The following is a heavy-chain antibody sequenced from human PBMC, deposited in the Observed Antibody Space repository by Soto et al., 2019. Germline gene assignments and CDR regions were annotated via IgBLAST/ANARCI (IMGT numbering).Heavy chain of an antibody. Sequence: PGGSLRLSCAASGFTFSSYAMSWVRQAPGKGLEWVSAISGSGGSTYYADSVKGRFTISRDNSKNTLYLQMNSLRAEDTAVYYYAHIWFGELFDYYYGMEFWGQGATVTVSS. J-gene: IGHJ6*02. V-gene: IGHV3-23*01. CDR3: AHIWFGELFDYYYGMEF. CDR2: ISGSGGST. D-gene: IGHD3-10*01. CDR1: GFTFSSYA.